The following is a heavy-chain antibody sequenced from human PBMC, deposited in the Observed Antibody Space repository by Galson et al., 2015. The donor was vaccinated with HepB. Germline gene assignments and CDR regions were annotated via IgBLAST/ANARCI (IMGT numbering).Heavy chain of an antibody. Sequence: SETLSLTCTVSGGSISSSSYYWGWIRQPPGKGLEWIGSIYYSGSTYYNPSLKSRVTISVDTSKNQFSLKLSSVTAADTAVYYCARDPEVWFGENGAFDIWGQGTMVTVSS. J-gene: IGHJ3*02. CDR1: GGSISSSSYY. CDR2: IYYSGST. V-gene: IGHV4-39*02. CDR3: ARDPEVWFGENGAFDI. D-gene: IGHD3-10*01.